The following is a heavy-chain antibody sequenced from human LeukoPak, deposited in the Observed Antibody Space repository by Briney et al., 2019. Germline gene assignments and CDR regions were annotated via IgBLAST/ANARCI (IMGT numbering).Heavy chain of an antibody. J-gene: IGHJ4*02. CDR2: IYSSGST. CDR1: GGSISSYY. Sequence: SETLSLTCTVSGGSISSYYWSWIRQPAGKGLGWIGRIYSSGSTNYNPSLQSRVTMSVDTSKNQFSLKLSSVTAADTAVYYCARGSSGWYSIDYWGQGTLVTVSS. CDR3: ARGSSGWYSIDY. D-gene: IGHD6-19*01. V-gene: IGHV4-4*07.